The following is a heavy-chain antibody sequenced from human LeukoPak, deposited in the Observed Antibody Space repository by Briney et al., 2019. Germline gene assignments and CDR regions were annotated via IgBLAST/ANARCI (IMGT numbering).Heavy chain of an antibody. V-gene: IGHV3-30*02. D-gene: IGHD3-9*01. J-gene: IGHJ4*02. CDR3: AKGPLRYFDWSLPTTSD. Sequence: GGSLRLSCAASGFTFSSYGMHWVRQAPGKGLEWVAFIRYDGSNKYYADSVKGRFTISGDNSKNTLYLQMNSLRAEDTAVYYCAKGPLRYFDWSLPTTSDWGQGTLVTVSS. CDR1: GFTFSSYG. CDR2: IRYDGSNK.